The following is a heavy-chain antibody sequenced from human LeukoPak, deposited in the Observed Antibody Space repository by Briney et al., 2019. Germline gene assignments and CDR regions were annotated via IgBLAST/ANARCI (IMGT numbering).Heavy chain of an antibody. D-gene: IGHD6-19*01. CDR1: GFSLSNARMG. CDR3: AHRPIQWLEEGYYFDY. Sequence: ESGPVLVKPTETLTLTCTVSGFSLSNARMGVSWIRQPPGKALEWLAHIFSNDERSYSTSLKSRLTISKDTSKSQVVLSMTNMDPVDTATYYCAHRPIQWLEEGYYFDYWGQGTLVTVSS. J-gene: IGHJ4*02. CDR2: IFSNDER. V-gene: IGHV2-26*01.